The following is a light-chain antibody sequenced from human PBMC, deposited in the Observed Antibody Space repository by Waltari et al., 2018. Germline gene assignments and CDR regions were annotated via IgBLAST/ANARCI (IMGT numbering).Light chain of an antibody. V-gene: IGKV4-1*01. CDR1: QSPLTRANEKNY. CDR3: QQYSSTPWT. Sequence: DIVLTQSPDVLAVSPGERATLKCKSSQSPLTRANEKNYLTWYQQKPGQPPRLLIYWASTRESGVPDRFSGSGSGTDFTLTISSLQAEDVATYYCQQYSSTPWTFGQGTKVEIK. CDR2: WAS. J-gene: IGKJ1*01.